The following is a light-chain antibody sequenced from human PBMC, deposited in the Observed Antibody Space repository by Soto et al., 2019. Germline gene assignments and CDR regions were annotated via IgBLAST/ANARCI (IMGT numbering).Light chain of an antibody. V-gene: IGKV4-1*01. CDR1: QSVFYRSTKTNY. CDR3: QQYYETPFT. CDR2: WAS. J-gene: IGKJ4*01. Sequence: DIVMTQSPDSLTVSLGERATISCKSSQSVFYRSTKTNYLGWYQQKPGQRLRLLIYWASTREIGVPDRFSGSGSRTDFTLTISSLQAEDAAIYYCQQYYETPFTFGGGTKVEI.